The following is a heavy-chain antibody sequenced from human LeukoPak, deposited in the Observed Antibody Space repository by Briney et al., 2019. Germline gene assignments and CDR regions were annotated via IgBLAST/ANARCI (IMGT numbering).Heavy chain of an antibody. CDR3: TRDDTVTTRVGFID. D-gene: IGHD4-17*01. J-gene: IGHJ4*02. CDR1: GFTFSDYY. Sequence: SGGSLRLSCAASGFTFSDYYMSWVRQAPGKGLEWVANIKQDGSEKYYVDSVRGRFTISRDNTKNSLYLQMNSLRAEDTAVYYCTRDDTVTTRVGFIDWGQGTLVTVSS. CDR2: IKQDGSEK. V-gene: IGHV3-7*01.